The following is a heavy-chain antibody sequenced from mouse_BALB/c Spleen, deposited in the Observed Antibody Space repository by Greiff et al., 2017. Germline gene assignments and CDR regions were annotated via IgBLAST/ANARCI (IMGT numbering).Heavy chain of an antibody. D-gene: IGHD4-1*01. CDR1: GFSLTSYG. J-gene: IGHJ3*01. V-gene: IGHV2-9*02. CDR2: IWAGGST. CDR3: ARGGGNWDALLAY. Sequence: VKLVESGPGLVAPSQSLSITCTVSGFSLTSYGVHWVRQPPGKGLEWLGVIWAGGSTNYNSALMSRLSISKDNSKSQVFLKMNSLQTDDTAMYYCARGGGNWDALLAYWGQGTLVTVSA.